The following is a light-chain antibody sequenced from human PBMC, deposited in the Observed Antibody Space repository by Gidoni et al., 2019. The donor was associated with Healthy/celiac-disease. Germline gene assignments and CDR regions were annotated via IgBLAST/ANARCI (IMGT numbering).Light chain of an antibody. CDR1: QSISSY. Sequence: DLQMTQSPSSLSASVGDRVTITCRASQSISSYLNWYPQKPGKAPKLLLYAASSLQRGVPSRFSGSGSGTDFTLTISSLQPEDFSTYYCQQSYSTPPITFGGGTKVEIK. J-gene: IGKJ4*01. CDR2: AAS. V-gene: IGKV1-39*01. CDR3: QQSYSTPPIT.